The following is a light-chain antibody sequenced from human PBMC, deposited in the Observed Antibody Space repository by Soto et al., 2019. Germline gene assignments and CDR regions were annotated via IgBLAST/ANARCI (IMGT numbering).Light chain of an antibody. J-gene: IGLJ1*01. V-gene: IGLV2-14*03. CDR3: SSHTSSNTRI. CDR1: SSDIGAYDY. CDR2: EVS. Sequence: QAVVTQPASVSGSPGQSIAISCTGTSSDIGAYDYVSWYQQHPDKAPKLMIYEVSNRPSGVSNRFSGSKSVNTATLTISGLQAEDEADYYCSSHTSSNTRIFGNGTKVTVL.